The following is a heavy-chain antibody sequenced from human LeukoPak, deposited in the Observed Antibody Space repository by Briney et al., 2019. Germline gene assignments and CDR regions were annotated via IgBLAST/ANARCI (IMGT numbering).Heavy chain of an antibody. V-gene: IGHV3-30-3*02. CDR1: GYTFTGYY. J-gene: IGHJ4*02. CDR2: ISYDGSTK. CDR3: AKEGSSWSFDY. Sequence: SCKASGYTFTGYYMHWVRQAPGKGLEWVAGISYDGSTKYYADSVKGRFTISRDNSKNTLYLQMNSLRAEDTAVHYCAKEGSSWSFDYWGQGTLVTVSS. D-gene: IGHD6-13*01.